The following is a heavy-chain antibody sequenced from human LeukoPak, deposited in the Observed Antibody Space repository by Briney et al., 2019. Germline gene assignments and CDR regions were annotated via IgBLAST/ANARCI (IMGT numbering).Heavy chain of an antibody. CDR3: AREVPHIGRGMDV. J-gene: IGHJ6*02. Sequence: SETLSLTCTVSGGSISGSYWSWIRQPPGKGLEWIGYIHYNGGTNYNPSLKSRVTISVDTSKNQFSLKLSSVTAADTAVYYCAREVPHIGRGMDVWGQGTTVTVSS. D-gene: IGHD5-12*01. CDR1: GGSISGSY. V-gene: IGHV4-59*12. CDR2: IHYNGGT.